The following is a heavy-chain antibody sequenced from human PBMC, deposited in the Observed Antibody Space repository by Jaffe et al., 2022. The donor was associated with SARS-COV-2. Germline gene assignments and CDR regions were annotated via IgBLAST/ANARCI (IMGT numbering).Heavy chain of an antibody. CDR3: SADVSTVNDN. V-gene: IGHV3-15*01. J-gene: IGHJ4*02. D-gene: IGHD4-4*01. Sequence: EVQLVESGGGLVKPGGSLRLSCAASGFTFSKAWMSWVRQAPGKGLQWVGRIKTKTDGGTTDYAAPGKGRFTISRDDSKNTLYLQMNSLKTEDTGVYYCSADVSTVNDNWGQGTLVTVSS. CDR2: IKTKTDGGTT. CDR1: GFTFSKAW.